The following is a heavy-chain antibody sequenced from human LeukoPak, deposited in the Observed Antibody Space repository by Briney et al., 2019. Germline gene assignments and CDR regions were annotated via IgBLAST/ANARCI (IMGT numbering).Heavy chain of an antibody. J-gene: IGHJ6*03. Sequence: ASVTVSCKASGYTFTSYGISWVRQAPGQGLEWMGWIRAYNSNTNYPQKPRGRVTMTTDPSTSTAYMELRSLRSDDTAVYYCARGRAMGGSYMDVWGKGTTVTVSS. V-gene: IGHV1-18*01. CDR1: GYTFTSYG. CDR3: ARGRAMGGSYMDV. D-gene: IGHD3-16*01. CDR2: IRAYNSNT.